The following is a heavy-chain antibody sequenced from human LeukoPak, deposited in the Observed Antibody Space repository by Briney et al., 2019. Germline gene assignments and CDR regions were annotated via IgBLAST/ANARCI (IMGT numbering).Heavy chain of an antibody. CDR1: GFTFSSYS. D-gene: IGHD3-10*01. J-gene: IGHJ4*02. Sequence: PGGSLRLSCAASGFTFSSYSMNWVRQAPGKGLEWVSSISSSSSYIYYADSVKGRFTISRDNAKNSLYLQMNSLRAEDTAVYYCAKSTSYYGSGSYDYWGQGTLVTVSS. V-gene: IGHV3-21*04. CDR2: ISSSSSYI. CDR3: AKSTSYYGSGSYDY.